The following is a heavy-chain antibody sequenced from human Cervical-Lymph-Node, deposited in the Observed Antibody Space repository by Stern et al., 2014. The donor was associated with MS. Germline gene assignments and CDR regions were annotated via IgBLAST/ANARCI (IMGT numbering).Heavy chain of an antibody. J-gene: IGHJ4*02. CDR2: FSGIDGST. CDR3: AKDRSGTYYVFDS. Sequence: EVQLVESGGGLVQPGGSLRLSCAASGFTFSSYAMSWVRQAPGKGLEWVSGFSGIDGSTKYADSVKGRFTISRDNSKNTLYLQMNSLRDEDTAIYHCAKDRSGTYYVFDSWGRGTLVTVSS. V-gene: IGHV3-23*04. D-gene: IGHD1-26*01. CDR1: GFTFSSYA.